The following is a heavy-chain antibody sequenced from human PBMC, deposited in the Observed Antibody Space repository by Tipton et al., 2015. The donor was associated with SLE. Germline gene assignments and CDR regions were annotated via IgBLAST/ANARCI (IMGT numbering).Heavy chain of an antibody. CDR2: INHSGST. CDR1: GGSISSHY. Sequence: TLSLTCTVSGGSISSHYWSWIRQPPGKGLEWIGEINHSGSTNYNPSLKSRVTISVDTSKNQFSLKLSSVTAADTAVYYCARAPEAYCGGDCYSFDYWGQGTLVTVSS. D-gene: IGHD2-21*02. CDR3: ARAPEAYCGGDCYSFDY. V-gene: IGHV4-59*11. J-gene: IGHJ4*02.